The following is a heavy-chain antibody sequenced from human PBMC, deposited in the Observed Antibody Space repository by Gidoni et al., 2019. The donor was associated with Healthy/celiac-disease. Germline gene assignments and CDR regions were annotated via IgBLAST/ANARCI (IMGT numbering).Heavy chain of an antibody. CDR1: GFTFSSSS. J-gene: IGHJ5*02. CDR2: ISSSSSYI. CDR3: ARDRYCSGGSCYPNWFDP. V-gene: IGHV3-21*01. Sequence: EVQLVESGGGLVKPGGSLRLSCAASGFTFSSSSMNWVRQAPGKGLEWVSSISSSSSYIYYADSVKGRFTISRDNAKNSLYLQMNSLRAEDTAVYYCARDRYCSGGSCYPNWFDPWGQGTLVTVSS. D-gene: IGHD2-15*01.